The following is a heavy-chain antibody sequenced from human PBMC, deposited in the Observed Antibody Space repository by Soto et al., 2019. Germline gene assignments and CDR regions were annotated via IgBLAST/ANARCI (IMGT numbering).Heavy chain of an antibody. J-gene: IGHJ4*02. CDR2: ISSSSSTI. V-gene: IGHV3-48*02. CDR3: ARSRDYGDWTFDY. Sequence: EVQLVESGGGLVQPGGSLRLSCAASGFTFSSYSMNWVRQAPGKGLEWVSYISSSSSTIYYADSVKGRFTISRDNAKNSLSLQMNSVRDEDTAVYYCARSRDYGDWTFDYWGQGTLVTVSS. CDR1: GFTFSSYS. D-gene: IGHD4-17*01.